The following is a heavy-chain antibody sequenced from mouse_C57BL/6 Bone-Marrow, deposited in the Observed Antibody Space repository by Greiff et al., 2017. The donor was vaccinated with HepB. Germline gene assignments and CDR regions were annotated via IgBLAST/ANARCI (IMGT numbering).Heavy chain of an antibody. Sequence: QVQLQQPGAELVKPGASVKMSCKASGYTFTSYWITWVKQRPGQGLEWIGDIYPGSGSTNYNEKFKSKATLTVDQSSSTAYMQLSSLPSEDSAVYYCARWGLRRGGYDFDYWGQGTTLTVSS. CDR2: IYPGSGST. CDR1: GYTFTSYW. V-gene: IGHV1-55*01. D-gene: IGHD2-2*01. J-gene: IGHJ2*01. CDR3: ARWGLRRGGYDFDY.